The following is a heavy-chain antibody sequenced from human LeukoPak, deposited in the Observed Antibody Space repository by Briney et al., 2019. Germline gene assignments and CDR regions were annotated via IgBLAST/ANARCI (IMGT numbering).Heavy chain of an antibody. J-gene: IGHJ6*03. D-gene: IGHD6-6*01. CDR3: AREEKWQLANYYYYYMDV. CDR2: INPNSGGT. Sequence: ASVKDSCKASGYTFTGYYMNWVRPAPGQGLAWMGWINPNSGGTNYAQKFQGRVTMTRDTSLSTAYMELSRLRSDDTAVYYCAREEKWQLANYYYYYMDVWGKGTTVTVSS. V-gene: IGHV1-2*02. CDR1: GYTFTGYY.